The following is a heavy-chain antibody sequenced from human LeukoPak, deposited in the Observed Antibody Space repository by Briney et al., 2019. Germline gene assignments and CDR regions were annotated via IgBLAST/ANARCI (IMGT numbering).Heavy chain of an antibody. V-gene: IGHV1-69*13. Sequence: ASVKVSCKASGGTFSSYAISWVRQAPGQGLEWMGRVIPIFGTANYGQKFQGRVTITADEFTSTAYMELSSRRSEDTAVYYCARDVSDFWSGYYKDWFDPWGQGTLVTVSS. CDR3: ARDVSDFWSGYYKDWFDP. CDR2: VIPIFGTA. D-gene: IGHD3-3*01. J-gene: IGHJ5*02. CDR1: GGTFSSYA.